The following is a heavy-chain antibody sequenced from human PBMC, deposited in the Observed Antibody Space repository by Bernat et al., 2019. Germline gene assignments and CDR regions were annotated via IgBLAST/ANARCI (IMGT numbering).Heavy chain of an antibody. CDR1: ISSYY. Sequence: ISSYYLSWIRQPPGKGLEWIGYIYYSGSTNYNPSLNSRVTISVDTSKNQFSLKLSSVTAADTDVYYCARSGLGQLGDYYYGMDVWG. CDR2: IYYSGST. CDR3: ARSGLGQLGDYYYGMDV. D-gene: IGHD6-6*01. V-gene: IGHV4-59*01. J-gene: IGHJ6*02.